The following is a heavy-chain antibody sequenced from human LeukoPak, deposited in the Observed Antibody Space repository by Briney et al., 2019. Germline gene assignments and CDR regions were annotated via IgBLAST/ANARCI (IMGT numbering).Heavy chain of an antibody. D-gene: IGHD2-15*01. CDR1: GYTFTGYY. CDR2: INAYSGDT. J-gene: IGHJ3*02. Sequence: ASVKVSCKASGYTFTGYYMHWVRQAPGQGLEWMGWINAYSGDTSYAQKFQGRVTVTRDTSITTAYMELSRLRSDDTAVYYCARDDCSGGSCGLDAFDIWGQGTMVTVSS. V-gene: IGHV1-2*02. CDR3: ARDDCSGGSCGLDAFDI.